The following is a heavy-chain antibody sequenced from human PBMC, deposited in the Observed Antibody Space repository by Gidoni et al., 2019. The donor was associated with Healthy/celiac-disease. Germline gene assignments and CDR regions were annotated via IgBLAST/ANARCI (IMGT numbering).Heavy chain of an antibody. CDR2: ISYDGSNK. Sequence: QVQLVESGGGVVQPGRSLRLSCAASGFTFSSYAMHWVRQAPGKGLEWVAVISYDGSNKYYADSVKGRFTISRDNSKNTLYLQMNSLRAEDTAVYYCARDWGSGYYYVHRLANGMDVWGQGTTVTVSS. D-gene: IGHD3-22*01. J-gene: IGHJ6*02. CDR3: ARDWGSGYYYVHRLANGMDV. V-gene: IGHV3-30*04. CDR1: GFTFSSYA.